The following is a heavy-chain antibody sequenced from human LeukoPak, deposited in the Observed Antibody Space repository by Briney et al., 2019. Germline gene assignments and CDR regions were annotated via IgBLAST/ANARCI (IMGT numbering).Heavy chain of an antibody. V-gene: IGHV4-59*08. CDR2: IYYSGST. CDR1: GGSISSYY. CDR3: ARGLWFGDENPPYFDY. D-gene: IGHD3-10*01. J-gene: IGHJ4*02. Sequence: SETLSFTCTVSGGSISSYYWSWIRQPPGKGLEWIGDIYYSGSTNYNPSLKSRVTISVDTSKNQFSLKLSSVTAADTAVYYCARGLWFGDENPPYFDYWGQGTLVNVSS.